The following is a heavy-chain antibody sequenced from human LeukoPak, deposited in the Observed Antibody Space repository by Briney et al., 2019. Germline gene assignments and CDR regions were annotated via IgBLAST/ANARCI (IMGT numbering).Heavy chain of an antibody. CDR3: ARDGDSSSSLLGTPLDY. CDR1: GFTFSSYA. J-gene: IGHJ4*02. D-gene: IGHD6-6*01. Sequence: GGSLRLSCAASGFTFSSYAMSWVRQAPGKGLEWVAVIWYDGSNKYYADSAKGRFTISRDNSKNTLYLQMNSLRAEDTAVYYCARDGDSSSSLLGTPLDYWGQGTLVTVSS. CDR2: IWYDGSNK. V-gene: IGHV3-33*08.